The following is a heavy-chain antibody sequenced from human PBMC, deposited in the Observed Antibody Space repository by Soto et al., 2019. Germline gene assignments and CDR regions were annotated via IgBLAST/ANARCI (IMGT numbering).Heavy chain of an antibody. CDR1: GGTFSSHG. CDR2: IIPTFGTP. Sequence: QVQLVQSGTVVQRRGSSVKVSCQASGGTFSSHGMAWVRQAPGQGLEWMGGIIPTFGTPTYAPKFQGRVTITADKATNTAYMELSSLRSEDTVVYYCASERSAQYFDSCGQGTLITVSS. V-gene: IGHV1-69*06. D-gene: IGHD1-26*01. CDR3: ASERSAQYFDS. J-gene: IGHJ4*02.